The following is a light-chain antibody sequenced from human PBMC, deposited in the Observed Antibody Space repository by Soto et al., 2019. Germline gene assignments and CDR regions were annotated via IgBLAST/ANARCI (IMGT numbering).Light chain of an antibody. CDR1: SSDVGAYNY. V-gene: IGLV2-14*01. CDR2: EVS. CDR3: SSYTISNTVL. Sequence: QSALTQPASVSGSPGQSITIPCTGTSSDVGAYNYVSWYQQHPGKGPKLMIYEVSNRPSGVSNRFSGSKSGNTASLTISGLQPEDEADYYCSSYTISNTVLLGGGTKVTVL. J-gene: IGLJ2*01.